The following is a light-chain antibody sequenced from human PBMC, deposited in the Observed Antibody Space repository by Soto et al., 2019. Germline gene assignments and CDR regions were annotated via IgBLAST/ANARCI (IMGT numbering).Light chain of an antibody. J-gene: IGKJ5*01. CDR3: QQRSNWPIT. Sequence: EIVFTQSPATLSLSPGERATLSCRASQSVSSYLAWYQQKPGQAPRLLIYDASNRATGVPPRFSGSGSGTDFTLTISSLQPEDFAVYYCQQRSNWPITFGQGTRLEI. CDR1: QSVSSY. CDR2: DAS. V-gene: IGKV3-11*01.